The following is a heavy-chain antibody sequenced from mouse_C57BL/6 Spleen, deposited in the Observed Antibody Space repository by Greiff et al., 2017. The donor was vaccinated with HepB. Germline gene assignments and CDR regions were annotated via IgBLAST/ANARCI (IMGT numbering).Heavy chain of an antibody. J-gene: IGHJ1*03. CDR2: IYPSDSET. Sequence: QVQLQQPGAELVRPGSSVKLSCKASGYTFTSYWMDWVKQRPGQGLEWIGNIYPSDSETHYNQKFKDKATLTVDKSSSTAYMQLSSLTSEDSAVYYCAREEGYYGSSDVWGTGTTVTVSS. CDR3: AREEGYYGSSDV. D-gene: IGHD1-1*01. V-gene: IGHV1-61*01. CDR1: GYTFTSYW.